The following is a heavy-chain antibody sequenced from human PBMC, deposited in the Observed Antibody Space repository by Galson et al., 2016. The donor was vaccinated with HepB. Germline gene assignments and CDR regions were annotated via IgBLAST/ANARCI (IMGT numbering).Heavy chain of an antibody. CDR2: INIAGET. V-gene: IGHV3-13*01. CDR1: GFIFSTYD. J-gene: IGHJ6*04. D-gene: IGHD3-10*01. CDR3: VRNFGSGSRLFYGIEA. Sequence: SLRLSCAASGFIFSTYDMHWVRQPTGTGLEWVSGINIAGETYYSGSVKGRFSIARENGKNSFYLQLNRLTAGDTGVNYCVRNFGSGSRLFYGIEAGGAGTTVTVSS.